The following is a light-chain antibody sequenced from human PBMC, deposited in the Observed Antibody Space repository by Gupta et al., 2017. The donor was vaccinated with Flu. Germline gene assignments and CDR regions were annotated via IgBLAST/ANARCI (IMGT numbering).Light chain of an antibody. CDR2: EGS. CDR1: SSDVGSYNL. J-gene: IGLJ1*01. CDR3: CSYAGSTFYV. Sequence: QSALTQPAAASGSPGQAITISCTGTSSDVGSYNLVSWYQQHPGKAPKLMIYEGSKRPSGVSTRFSGSQSGNTASLTISGRQAEDEADYYCCSYAGSTFYVVGTGTKVTVL. V-gene: IGLV2-23*01.